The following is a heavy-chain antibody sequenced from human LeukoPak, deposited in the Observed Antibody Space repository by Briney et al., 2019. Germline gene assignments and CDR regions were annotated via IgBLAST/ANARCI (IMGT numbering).Heavy chain of an antibody. J-gene: IGHJ5*02. CDR3: ARVSTIFTYYDFWSGLFNNWFDP. CDR2: ISAYNGNT. CDR1: GYTFTGYY. D-gene: IGHD3-3*01. V-gene: IGHV1-18*04. Sequence: ASVNVSFKASGYTFTGYYMHWVRQAPGQGREGMGWISAYNGNTNYAQKLQGRVTMTTDTSTSTAYMELRSLRSDDPAVYYCARVSTIFTYYDFWSGLFNNWFDPWGQGTLVTVSS.